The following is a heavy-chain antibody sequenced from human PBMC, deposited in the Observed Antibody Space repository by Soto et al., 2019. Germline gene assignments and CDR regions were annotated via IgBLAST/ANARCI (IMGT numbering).Heavy chain of an antibody. CDR3: ARDSTEYDFWSGYPDV. CDR2: IYYSGST. CDR1: GGSISSGGYY. D-gene: IGHD3-3*01. Sequence: SETLSLTCTVSGGSISSGGYYWSWIRQHPGKGLEWIGYIYYSGSTYYNPSLKSRVTISVDTSKNQFSLKLSSVTAADTAVYYCARDSTEYDFWSGYPDVWGQGTTVTVSS. V-gene: IGHV4-31*03. J-gene: IGHJ6*02.